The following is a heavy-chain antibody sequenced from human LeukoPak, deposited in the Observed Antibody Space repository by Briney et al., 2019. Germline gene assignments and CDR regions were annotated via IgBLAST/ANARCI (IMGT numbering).Heavy chain of an antibody. CDR1: GYSFTSYW. CDR3: ARQQQPVRHPQLGYYYGMDV. CDR2: IYPGDSDT. Sequence: GESLKISCKGSGYSFTSYWIGWVRQMPGKGLEWMGIIYPGDSDTRYSPSFQGQVTISADKSISTAYLQWSSLKASDTAMYYCARQQQPVRHPQLGYYYGMDVWGQGTTVTVSS. D-gene: IGHD6-13*01. V-gene: IGHV5-51*01. J-gene: IGHJ6*02.